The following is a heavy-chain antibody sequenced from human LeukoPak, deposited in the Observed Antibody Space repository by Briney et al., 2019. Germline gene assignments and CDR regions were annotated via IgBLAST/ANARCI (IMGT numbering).Heavy chain of an antibody. J-gene: IGHJ4*02. Sequence: ASVKVSCKASGYTFTSYDINWVRQATGQGLEWMGWMNPNSGNTGYAQKFQGRVTITRNTSISTAYMELGSLRSEDTAVYYCARDDLTGGVDYWGQGTLVTVSS. V-gene: IGHV1-8*03. CDR2: MNPNSGNT. CDR1: GYTFTSYD. CDR3: ARDDLTGGVDY. D-gene: IGHD1-26*01.